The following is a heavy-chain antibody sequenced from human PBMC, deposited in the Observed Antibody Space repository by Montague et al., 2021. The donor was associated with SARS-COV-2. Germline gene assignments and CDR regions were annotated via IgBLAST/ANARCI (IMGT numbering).Heavy chain of an antibody. CDR2: ISDSGRT. CDR3: TRDRGIAAADNYYYGMDV. CDR1: GDSIRSYH. D-gene: IGHD6-13*01. V-gene: IGHV4-59*13. Sequence: SETLSLTCTVSGDSIRSYHCTWIRQPPGKGLEWIGRISDSGRTIXKPSLKSRVTISVDTSKNQFFLNLRSMVAADTAIYYCTRDRGIAAADNYYYGMDVWGPGTTVTVSS. J-gene: IGHJ6*02.